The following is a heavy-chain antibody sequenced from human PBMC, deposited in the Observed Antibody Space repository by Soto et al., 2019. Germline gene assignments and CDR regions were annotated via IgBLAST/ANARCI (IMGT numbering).Heavy chain of an antibody. CDR1: ASIFKGHG. CDR2: IRYDGSDE. D-gene: IGHD1-26*01. V-gene: IGHV3-33*08. CDR3: ARDGVGATTFFGFLDY. Sequence: QVQLVESGGGVVQPGGSLRPSCAASASIFKGHGMHWVRQAPGKGREWVAIIRYDGSDEHYGDSVEGRFTISRDNSKNMLYLQMNSLRAEDTAVYYCARDGVGATTFFGFLDYWGQGTLVTVSS. J-gene: IGHJ4*02.